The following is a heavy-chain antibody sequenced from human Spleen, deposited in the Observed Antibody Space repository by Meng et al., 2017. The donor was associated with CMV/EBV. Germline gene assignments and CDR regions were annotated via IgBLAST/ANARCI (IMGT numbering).Heavy chain of an antibody. V-gene: IGHV1-2*02. J-gene: IGHJ6*02. CDR2: INPNSGGT. D-gene: IGHD2-2*01. CDR3: ARDIGGAVVVPAAIIGMDV. Sequence: ASVKVSCKASGYTFTGYYMHWVRQAPGQGLEWMGWINPNSGGTNYAQKLQGRVTMTTDTSTSTAYMELRSLRSDDTAVYYCARDIGGAVVVPAAIIGMDVWGQGTTVTVSS. CDR1: GYTFTGYY.